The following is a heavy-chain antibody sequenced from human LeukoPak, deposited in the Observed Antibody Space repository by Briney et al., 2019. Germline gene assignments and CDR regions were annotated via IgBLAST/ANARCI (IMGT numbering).Heavy chain of an antibody. J-gene: IGHJ3*02. V-gene: IGHV4-39*01. D-gene: IGHD5-18*01. CDR3: ARLWGRGYSYGLRDAFDI. Sequence: PSETLSLTCTVSGGSISSSSYYWGWIRQPPGKGLEWIGSIYYSGSTYYNPSLKSRVTISVDTSKNQFSLKLSSVTAADTAVYYCARLWGRGYSYGLRDAFDIWGQGTMVTVSS. CDR1: GGSISSSSYY. CDR2: IYYSGST.